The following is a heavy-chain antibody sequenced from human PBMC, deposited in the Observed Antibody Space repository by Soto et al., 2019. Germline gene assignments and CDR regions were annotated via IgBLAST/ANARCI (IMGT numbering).Heavy chain of an antibody. CDR3: ARATYYDYIWGSYRSYYFDY. D-gene: IGHD3-16*02. CDR2: IYYSGST. V-gene: IGHV4-39*01. Sequence: SETLSLTCTVSGGSISSSSYYWGWIRQPPGKGLEWIGSIYYSGSTYYNPSLKSRVTISVDTSKNQFSLKLSSVTAADTAVYYCARATYYDYIWGSYRSYYFDYWGQGTLVTVSS. CDR1: GGSISSSSYY. J-gene: IGHJ4*02.